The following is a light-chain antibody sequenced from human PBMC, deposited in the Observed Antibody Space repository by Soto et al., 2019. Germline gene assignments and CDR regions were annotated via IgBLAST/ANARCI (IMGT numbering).Light chain of an antibody. V-gene: IGKV1-5*03. CDR1: QSISSW. CDR3: QQANSFPLP. CDR2: KAS. J-gene: IGKJ5*01. Sequence: IRMSQSVSAVSSSVGDRVTITCRASQSISSWLAWYQQKPGKAPKLLIYKASSLESGVPSRFSGSGSGTEFTLTISSLQPEDFAPYYCQQANSFPLPFGQGTLLAI.